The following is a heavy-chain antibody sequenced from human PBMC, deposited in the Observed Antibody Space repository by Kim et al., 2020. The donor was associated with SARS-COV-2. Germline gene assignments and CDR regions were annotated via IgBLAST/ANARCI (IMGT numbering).Heavy chain of an antibody. Sequence: GGSLRLSCAASGFTFSSYAMSWVRQAPGKGLEWVSAISGSGGSTYYADSVKGRFTISRDNSKNTLYLQMNSLRAEDTAVYYCAKRSQKGYSYGNDYWGQGTLVTVSS. CDR1: GFTFSSYA. V-gene: IGHV3-23*01. D-gene: IGHD5-18*01. J-gene: IGHJ4*02. CDR2: ISGSGGST. CDR3: AKRSQKGYSYGNDY.